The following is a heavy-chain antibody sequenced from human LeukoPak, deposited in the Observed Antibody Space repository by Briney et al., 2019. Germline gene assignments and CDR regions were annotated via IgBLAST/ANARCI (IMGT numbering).Heavy chain of an antibody. Sequence: PSETLSLTCAVSGGSISSSNWWSWVRQPPGKGLEWIGEIYESGNTNYNPSLKSRVTISLDKSENQFSLKLNSVTAADTAVYYCAREVAVAGTPSYYYYYYMDVWGKGTTVTVSS. CDR2: IYESGNT. D-gene: IGHD6-19*01. CDR3: AREVAVAGTPSYYYYYYMDV. J-gene: IGHJ6*03. CDR1: GGSISSSNW. V-gene: IGHV4-4*02.